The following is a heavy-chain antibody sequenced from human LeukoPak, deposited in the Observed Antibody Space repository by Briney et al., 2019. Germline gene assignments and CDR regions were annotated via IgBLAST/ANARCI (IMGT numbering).Heavy chain of an antibody. V-gene: IGHV4-34*01. D-gene: IGHD3-3*01. Sequence: TSETLSLTCAVYGGSFSGYYWSWIRQPPGKGLERIGEINHSGSTNYNPSLKSRVTISVDTSKNQFSLKLSSVTAADTAVYYCARGHYDFWSGYYMFDYWGQGTLVTVSS. CDR1: GGSFSGYY. CDR3: ARGHYDFWSGYYMFDY. CDR2: INHSGST. J-gene: IGHJ4*02.